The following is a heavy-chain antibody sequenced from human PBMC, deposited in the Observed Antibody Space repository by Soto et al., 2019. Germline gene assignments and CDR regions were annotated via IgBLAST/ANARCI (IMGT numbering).Heavy chain of an antibody. CDR3: AKVWLTYTSGWYHPHFDD. CDR1: GFTFSSYV. V-gene: IGHV3-30*18. CDR2: VSNDGSNK. D-gene: IGHD6-19*01. Sequence: QVQLVESGGGVVQPGRSLRLSCAASGFTFSSYVMHWVRQAPGKGLEWVAVVSNDGSNKDYADSVKGRFTISRDNSKNTLYLQMNSLRAEDTAVYYCAKVWLTYTSGWYHPHFDDWGQGTLVTVSS. J-gene: IGHJ4*02.